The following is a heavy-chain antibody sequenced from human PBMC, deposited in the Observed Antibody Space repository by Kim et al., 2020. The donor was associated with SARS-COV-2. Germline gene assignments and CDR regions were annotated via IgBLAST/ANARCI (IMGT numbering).Heavy chain of an antibody. CDR1: GFTFSSYG. Sequence: GGSLRLSCAASGFTFSSYGMSWVRQAPGKGLEWVANIKQDGSEKYYVDSVKGRFTISRDNANNSLYLQMNSLRAEDTAVYYCARKEGCRSTSCYLFGGVSWDSHCYFFHVRDVWGEGSTVAVS. CDR3: ARKEGCRSTSCYLFGGVSWDSHCYFFHVRDV. J-gene: IGHJ6*01. D-gene: IGHD2-2*01. CDR2: IKQDGSEK. V-gene: IGHV3-7*03.